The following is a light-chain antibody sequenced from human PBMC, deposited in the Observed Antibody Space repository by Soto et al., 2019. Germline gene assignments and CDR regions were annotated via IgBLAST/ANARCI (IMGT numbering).Light chain of an antibody. J-gene: IGLJ3*02. Sequence: QSVLTQPPSVSGTPGQRVTISCSGSRSNIGGNAVTWYQQVPGTAPKLLIYANDQRPSGISDRFSGSKSSTSASLAISGLQSEDEADYYCASWDDSVFGWLFGGGTKLTVL. V-gene: IGLV1-44*01. CDR2: AND. CDR1: RSNIGGNA. CDR3: ASWDDSVFGWL.